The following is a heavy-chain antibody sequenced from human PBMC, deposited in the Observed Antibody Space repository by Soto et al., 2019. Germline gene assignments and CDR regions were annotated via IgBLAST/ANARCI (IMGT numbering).Heavy chain of an antibody. CDR1: GGTFSSYT. D-gene: IGHD3-22*01. CDR3: AMGRPFNYASSGLDYDY. CDR2: IIPILGIA. V-gene: IGHV1-69*02. Sequence: QVQLVQSGAEVKKPGSSVKVSCKASGGTFSSYTISWVRQAPGQGLEWMGRIIPILGIANYAQKFQGRVTIPEAKSTSTAYMELRRLRSEDTAVYYCAMGRPFNYASSGLDYDYWGQGTLVTVSS. J-gene: IGHJ4*02.